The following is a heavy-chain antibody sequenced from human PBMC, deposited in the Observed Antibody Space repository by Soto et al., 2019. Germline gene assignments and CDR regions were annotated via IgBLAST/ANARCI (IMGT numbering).Heavy chain of an antibody. D-gene: IGHD3-9*01. CDR3: ARDPPAYYDILTGTPDAFDI. V-gene: IGHV3-74*01. CDR1: GFTFSSYC. CDR2: INSDGSST. J-gene: IGHJ3*02. Sequence: PVGSLRLSCGATGFTFSSYCMHWVRQAPGKGLVWVSRINSDGSSTSYADSVKGRFTISRDNAKNTLYLQMNSLRAEDTAVYYCARDPPAYYDILTGTPDAFDIWGQGTMVTVSS.